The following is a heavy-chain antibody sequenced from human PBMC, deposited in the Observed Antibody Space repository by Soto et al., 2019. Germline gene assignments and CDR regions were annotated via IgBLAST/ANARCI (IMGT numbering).Heavy chain of an antibody. CDR3: AKLGWRGEPQVVGLPRTDY. J-gene: IGHJ4*02. V-gene: IGHV3-23*01. CDR2: ISRGGDDI. CDR1: GFTFRSYA. Sequence: EVQLLESGGGLVQPGGSLRLSCAASGFTFRSYAMNWVRQAPGKGLEWGSAISRGGDDIYYADFVRGRFTVSRDNFKNTLYLQMNSLRADDTGVYYCAKLGWRGEPQVVGLPRTDYWGQGTLVTVSS. D-gene: IGHD6-13*01.